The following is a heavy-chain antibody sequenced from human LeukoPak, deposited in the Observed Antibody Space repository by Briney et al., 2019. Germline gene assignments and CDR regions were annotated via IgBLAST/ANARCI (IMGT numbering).Heavy chain of an antibody. V-gene: IGHV1-18*01. Sequence: GSPKVSCKASGYMFAVFGITWVRQAPGQGLEWMGSIRVHNGDTNYAQKFQSRVTMTTDTSATAAYMELRSLKSDDTAVYYCARDRYDVGVAFDFWGQGTMVTVCS. D-gene: IGHD3-9*01. J-gene: IGHJ3*01. CDR1: GYMFAVFG. CDR3: ARDRYDVGVAFDF. CDR2: IRVHNGDT.